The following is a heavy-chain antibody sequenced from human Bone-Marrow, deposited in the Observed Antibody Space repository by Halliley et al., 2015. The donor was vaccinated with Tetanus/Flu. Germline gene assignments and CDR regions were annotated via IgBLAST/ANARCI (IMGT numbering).Heavy chain of an antibody. CDR3: ARRSLRDGYNSVDY. CDR1: GYIFRSYW. CDR2: IYPSDSDT. V-gene: IGHV5-51*01. D-gene: IGHD5-12*01. J-gene: IGHJ4*02. Sequence: EVQLVQSGAEVKKPGESLKISCKGSGYIFRSYWIGWVRQMPGKGLEWMGIIYPSDSDTRYSPSFQGQVTISADTSISTAYLQWTSLKASDTAMYYCARRSLRDGYNSVDYWGQGTQVPVSS.